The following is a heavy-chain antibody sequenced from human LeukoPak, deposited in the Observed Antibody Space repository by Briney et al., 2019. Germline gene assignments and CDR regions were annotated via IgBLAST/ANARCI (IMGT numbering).Heavy chain of an antibody. D-gene: IGHD3-3*01. CDR3: ARHSPYYDFWSGQETYYMDV. J-gene: IGHJ6*03. V-gene: IGHV4-59*08. Sequence: SETLSPTCTVSGGSLSGHYWSWIRQPPGKGLEWIGYIYYSGSTNYNPSLKSRVTISVDTSKNQFSLKLSSVTAADTAVYYCARHSPYYDFWSGQETYYMDVWGKGTTVTVSS. CDR2: IYYSGST. CDR1: GGSLSGHY.